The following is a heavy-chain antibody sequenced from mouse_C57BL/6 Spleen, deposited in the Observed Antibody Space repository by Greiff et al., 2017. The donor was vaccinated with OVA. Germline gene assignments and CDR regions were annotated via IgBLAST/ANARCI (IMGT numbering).Heavy chain of an antibody. CDR3: ARRDYYGSTWFAD. CDR2: INPNNGGT. V-gene: IGHV1-26*01. Sequence: VQLQQSGPELVKPGASVKISCKASGYTFTDYYMNWVKQSHGKSLEWIGDINPNNGGTSYNQKFKGKATLTVDKSSSTAYMELRSLTSEDSAVYYCARRDYYGSTWFADWGQGTLVTVSA. J-gene: IGHJ3*01. D-gene: IGHD1-1*01. CDR1: GYTFTDYY.